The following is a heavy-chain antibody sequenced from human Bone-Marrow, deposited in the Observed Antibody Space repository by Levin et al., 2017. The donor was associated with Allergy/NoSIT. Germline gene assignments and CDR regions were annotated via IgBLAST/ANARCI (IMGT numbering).Heavy chain of an antibody. Sequence: SETLSLTCSVSGGSLFSYYWTWIRQPAGKGLEWIGRVYASGKTNYNPSLKSRLTMSIDTSKNHFSLRLSSVTASDTGVYYCARVRFMGHFNSSGYYFDSWGQGTQVIVSS. CDR3: ARVRFMGHFNSSGYYFDS. D-gene: IGHD3-22*01. J-gene: IGHJ4*02. V-gene: IGHV4-4*07. CDR2: VYASGKT. CDR1: GGSLFSYY.